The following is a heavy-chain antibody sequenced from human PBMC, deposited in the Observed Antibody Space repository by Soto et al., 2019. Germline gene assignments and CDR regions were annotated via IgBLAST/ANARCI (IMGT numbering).Heavy chain of an antibody. CDR1: EFTFSNYA. CDR2: ISYDGNNK. V-gene: IGHV3-30*03. D-gene: IGHD4-17*01. J-gene: IGHJ4*02. Sequence: SLRLSCVASEFTFSNYAMHWVRQAPGKGLQWLAVISYDGNNKYYADSVEGRFTISRDNSKNTVYLQMNSLRLEDTAVYYCARGPSYSDSYFDHWGQGTLVTVSS. CDR3: ARGPSYSDSYFDH.